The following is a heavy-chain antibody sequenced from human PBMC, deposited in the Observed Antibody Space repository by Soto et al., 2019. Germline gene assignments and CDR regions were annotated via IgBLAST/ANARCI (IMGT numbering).Heavy chain of an antibody. CDR3: AKGLVVISWFDP. Sequence: PGGSLRLSCAASGFTFSSYAMSWVRQAPGKGPEWVSAISGSGGSTYYADSVKGRFTISRDNSKNTLYLQMNSLRAEDTAVYYCAKGLVVISWFDPWGQGTLVTVSS. CDR2: ISGSGGST. V-gene: IGHV3-23*01. J-gene: IGHJ5*02. D-gene: IGHD3-22*01. CDR1: GFTFSSYA.